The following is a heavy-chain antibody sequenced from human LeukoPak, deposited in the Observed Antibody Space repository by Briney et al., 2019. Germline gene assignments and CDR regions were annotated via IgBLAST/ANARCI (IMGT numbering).Heavy chain of an antibody. V-gene: IGHV3-30*02. J-gene: IGHJ4*02. D-gene: IGHD3-10*01. CDR2: IRSDGSNK. CDR3: AKDLRVLLWFGELVTDY. CDR1: VFTFSSYG. Sequence: GGPRRLPCAATVFTFSSYGVHWFRKAPGKGLEWVAFIRSDGSNKYYADSVKGRFTISRDNSKNTLYLQMNSLRAEDTAVYYCAKDLRVLLWFGELVTDYWGQGTLVTVSS.